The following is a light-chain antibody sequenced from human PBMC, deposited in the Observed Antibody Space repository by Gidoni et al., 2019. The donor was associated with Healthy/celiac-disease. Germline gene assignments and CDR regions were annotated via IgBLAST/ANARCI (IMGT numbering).Light chain of an antibody. CDR2: GNS. Sequence: QSVLTQPPSVSGAPGQRVTISCTGSSSKIGAGYDVHWYQQLPGTAPKLLIHGNSNRPSGVPDRFSGSKSGTSASLAITGLQAEDEADYYCQSYDSSLSGVVFGGGTKLTVL. J-gene: IGLJ3*02. V-gene: IGLV1-40*01. CDR3: QSYDSSLSGVV. CDR1: SSKIGAGYD.